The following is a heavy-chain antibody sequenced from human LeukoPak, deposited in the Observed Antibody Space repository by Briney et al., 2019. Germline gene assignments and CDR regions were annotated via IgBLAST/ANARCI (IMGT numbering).Heavy chain of an antibody. CDR3: ATNYYGSGSTELNWFDP. Sequence: SETLSLTCAVYGGSFSGYYWSWIRQPPGKGLEWIGEINHSGSTNYNPSLKSRVTISVDTSKNQFSLELSSVTAADTAVYYCATNYYGSGSTELNWFDPWGQGTLVTVSS. J-gene: IGHJ5*02. V-gene: IGHV4-34*01. D-gene: IGHD3-10*01. CDR2: INHSGST. CDR1: GGSFSGYY.